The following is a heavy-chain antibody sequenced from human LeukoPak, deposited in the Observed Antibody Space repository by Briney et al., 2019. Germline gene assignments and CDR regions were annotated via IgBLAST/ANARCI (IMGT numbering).Heavy chain of an antibody. J-gene: IGHJ4*02. CDR3: ATAVAGDIWNY. Sequence: PSETLSLTCTVSGASISGSGYYWGWIRQPPGKGLEWIGNIYYSGSTYHNPSLKSRVTMSVDTSKKQFSLKLSSVTAADTAVYYCATAVAGDIWNYWGQGTLVTVSS. V-gene: IGHV4-39*07. CDR1: GASISGSGYY. D-gene: IGHD6-19*01. CDR2: IYYSGST.